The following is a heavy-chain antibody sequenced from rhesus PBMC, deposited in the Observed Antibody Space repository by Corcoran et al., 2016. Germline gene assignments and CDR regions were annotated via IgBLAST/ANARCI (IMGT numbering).Heavy chain of an antibody. CDR3: ARVKRMVAMPTYFDY. CDR2: IYGSGSST. Sequence: QLQLQESGPGLVKPSETLSVTCAVSGGSISSSYWSWLRQAPGKGLEWIGYIYGSGSSTNYNPSLKSRVTLSVDTSKNQLSLKLSSVTTADTAVYYCARVKRMVAMPTYFDYWGQGVLVTVSS. CDR1: GGSISSSY. V-gene: IGHV4-169*01. D-gene: IGHD2-21*01. J-gene: IGHJ4*01.